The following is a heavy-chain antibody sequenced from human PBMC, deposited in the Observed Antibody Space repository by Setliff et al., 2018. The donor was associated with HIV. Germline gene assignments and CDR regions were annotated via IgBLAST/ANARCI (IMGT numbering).Heavy chain of an antibody. CDR1: GYIFNSYA. CDR3: ARARWNDVSPLYYSHF. CDR2: ININTGNP. V-gene: IGHV7-4-1*02. Sequence: ASVKVSCKASGYIFNSYAMNWVRQAPGEGLEWMGWININTGNPTYAQEFTGRFVFSVDTSVSTAYLEISGLKPEDTAVYYCARARWNDVSPLYYSHFWGRGTQVTVSS. D-gene: IGHD1-1*01. J-gene: IGHJ4*02.